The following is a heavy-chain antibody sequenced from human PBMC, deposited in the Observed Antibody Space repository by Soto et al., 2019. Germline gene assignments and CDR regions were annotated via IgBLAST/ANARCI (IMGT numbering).Heavy chain of an antibody. J-gene: IGHJ6*02. V-gene: IGHV1-69*01. Sequence: QVQLVQSGAEVKKPGSSVKVSCKGSGGTFSSYAISWVRQAPGQGLEWMGGIIPIFGTANYAQKFQGRVTITADESTSTAYMELSSLRSEDTAVYYCARFGFDCGGYCQYGMDVWGQGTTVTVSS. CDR1: GGTFSSYA. D-gene: IGHD2-21*02. CDR3: ARFGFDCGGYCQYGMDV. CDR2: IIPIFGTA.